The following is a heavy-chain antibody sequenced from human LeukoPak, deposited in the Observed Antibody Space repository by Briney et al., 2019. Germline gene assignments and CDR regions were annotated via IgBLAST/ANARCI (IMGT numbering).Heavy chain of an antibody. CDR3: ARGTVTRDRAFDI. V-gene: IGHV4-30-4*01. CDR2: IYYSGST. D-gene: IGHD4-17*01. Sequence: SETLSLTCTVSGGSISSGDYYWSWIRQPPGKGLEWIGYIYYSGSTYYNPSLKSRVTISVDTSKNQFSLKLSSVTAADTAVYYCARGTVTRDRAFDIWGQGTMVTVSS. CDR1: GGSISSGDYY. J-gene: IGHJ3*02.